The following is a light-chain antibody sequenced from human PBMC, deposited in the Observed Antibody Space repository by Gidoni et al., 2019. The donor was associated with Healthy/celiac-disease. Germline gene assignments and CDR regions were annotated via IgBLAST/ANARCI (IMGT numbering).Light chain of an antibody. V-gene: IGLV6-57*04. CDR1: SGRIASNY. CDR3: QSYDSSNQV. Sequence: NFMLTQPHSVSGSPGKTVSISCTRSSGRIASNYVQWYQQRPGSAPTTVIYEDYRRPSGVPDRFSGSIDSSSNSASLIISGLKTEDEADYYCQSYDSSNQVFGGGTKLTVL. CDR2: EDY. J-gene: IGLJ2*01.